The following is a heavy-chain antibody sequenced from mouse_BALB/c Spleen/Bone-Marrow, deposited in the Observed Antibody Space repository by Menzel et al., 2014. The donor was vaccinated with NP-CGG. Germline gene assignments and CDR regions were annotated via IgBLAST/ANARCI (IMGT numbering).Heavy chain of an antibody. CDR3: TRGGNWEDFDY. CDR1: GFTFSSFG. D-gene: IGHD4-1*01. Sequence: EVQLQQSGGGLVQPGGSRKLSCAASGFTFSSFGMHWVRQAPEKGLKWVAYISSGSSPIFYADTVKGRFTISRDNPKNTLFLQMTSLRSEDTAMYYCTRGGNWEDFDYWGQGTTLTVSS. J-gene: IGHJ2*01. V-gene: IGHV5-17*02. CDR2: ISSGSSPI.